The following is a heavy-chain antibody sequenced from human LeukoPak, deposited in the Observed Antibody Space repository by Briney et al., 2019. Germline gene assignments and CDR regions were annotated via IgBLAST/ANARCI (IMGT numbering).Heavy chain of an antibody. CDR3: ARDFKVSRIAAAVAPVDY. Sequence: PGGSLRLSCAASGFTFSSYIMNWVRQAPGKGLEWVSSISSSSSYIYYADSVKGRFTISRDNAKNSLYLQMNSLRAEDTAVYYCARDFKVSRIAAAVAPVDYWGQGTLVTVSS. CDR2: ISSSSSYI. CDR1: GFTFSSYI. D-gene: IGHD6-13*01. V-gene: IGHV3-21*01. J-gene: IGHJ4*02.